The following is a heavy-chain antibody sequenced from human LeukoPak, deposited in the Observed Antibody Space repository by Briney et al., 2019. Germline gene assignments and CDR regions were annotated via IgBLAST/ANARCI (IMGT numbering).Heavy chain of an antibody. D-gene: IGHD1-14*01. Sequence: QTGGSLRLSCAASGFTFSSYGMHRVRQAPGKGLEWVAFIRYDGSNKYYADSVKGRFTISRDNSKNTLYLQMNSLRAEDTAVYYCAKEERITPQPGAFDIWGQGTVVTVSS. CDR2: IRYDGSNK. V-gene: IGHV3-30*02. CDR1: GFTFSSYG. CDR3: AKEERITPQPGAFDI. J-gene: IGHJ3*02.